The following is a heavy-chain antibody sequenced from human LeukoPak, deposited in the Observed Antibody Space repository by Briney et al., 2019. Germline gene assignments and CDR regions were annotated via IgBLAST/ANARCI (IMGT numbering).Heavy chain of an antibody. CDR3: VRDPRFSENFDY. CDR1: GFAFRSYW. J-gene: IGHJ4*02. CDR2: INSDGSST. V-gene: IGHV3-74*01. Sequence: GGSLRLSCAASGFAFRSYWMHWVRQAPGKGLVCVSRINSDGSSTNYADSVKGRFTISRDNAKNTLYLQMNSLRAEDTAVYYCVRDPRFSENFDYWGQGALVTVSS. D-gene: IGHD6-25*01.